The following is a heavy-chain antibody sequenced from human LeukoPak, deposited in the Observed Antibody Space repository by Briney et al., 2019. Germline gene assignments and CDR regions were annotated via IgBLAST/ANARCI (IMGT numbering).Heavy chain of an antibody. J-gene: IGHJ3*02. D-gene: IGHD3-9*01. CDR3: ARAPTRDLRYFDWFMKDHAFDI. CDR1: GGSLSGGSYC. CDR2: IYTRGST. Sequence: PSQTLSLSCADSGGSLSGGSYCWSCIRQPAGKGREWLGRIYTRGSTNYNPSHKSRVTISVDTSKNQFSLKLSSVTAADTAVYYCARAPTRDLRYFDWFMKDHAFDIWGQGTMVTVSS. V-gene: IGHV4-61*02.